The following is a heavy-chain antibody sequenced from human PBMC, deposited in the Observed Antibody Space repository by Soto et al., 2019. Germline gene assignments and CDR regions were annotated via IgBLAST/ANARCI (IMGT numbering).Heavy chain of an antibody. CDR1: GGSISSSSYY. J-gene: IGHJ4*02. Sequence: SETLSLTCTVSGGSISSSSYYWGWIRQPPGKGLEWIGSIYYSGSTYYNPSLKSRVTISVDTSKNQFSLKLSSVTAADTAVYYCARQKVPAAMRIRVASYWGQGTLVTVSS. CDR2: IYYSGST. V-gene: IGHV4-39*01. CDR3: ARQKVPAAMRIRVASY. D-gene: IGHD2-2*01.